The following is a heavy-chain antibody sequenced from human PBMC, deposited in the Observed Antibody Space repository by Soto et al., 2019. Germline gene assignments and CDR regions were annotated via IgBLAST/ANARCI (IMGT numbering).Heavy chain of an antibody. CDR1: GGSISSYY. V-gene: IGHV4-59*01. D-gene: IGHD3-22*01. Sequence: SETLSLTCTVSGGSISSYYWSWIRQPPGKGLEWIGYIYYSGSTNYNPSLKSRVTISVDTSKNQFSLELSSVTAADTAVYYCARDGYDSSGYYSKDAFEIWGQGTMVTVSS. J-gene: IGHJ3*02. CDR3: ARDGYDSSGYYSKDAFEI. CDR2: IYYSGST.